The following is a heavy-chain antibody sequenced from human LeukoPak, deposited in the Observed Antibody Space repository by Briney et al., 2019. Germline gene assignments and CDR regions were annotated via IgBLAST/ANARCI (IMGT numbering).Heavy chain of an antibody. J-gene: IGHJ4*02. CDR1: GFTFSNYG. V-gene: IGHV3-30*02. CDR2: IRYDGSNK. Sequence: GGSLRLSCAASGFTFSNYGMHWVRQAPGKGLEWVAFIRYDGSNKYYADSVKGRFTISRDNSKNTLYLQMNSLRADDTAVYYCARGDPPGPGFDYWGQGTLVTVSS. CDR3: ARGDPPGPGFDY.